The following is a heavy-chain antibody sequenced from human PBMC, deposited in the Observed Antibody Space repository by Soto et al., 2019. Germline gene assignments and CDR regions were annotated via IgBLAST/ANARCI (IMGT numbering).Heavy chain of an antibody. CDR1: GYTFTSYD. CDR2: MNPNSGNT. V-gene: IGHV1-8*01. CDR3: AGGPEYQDGSGSYGNRMDV. J-gene: IGHJ6*02. D-gene: IGHD3-22*01. Sequence: ASVKVSCKASGYTFTSYDINWVRQATGQGLEWMGWMNPNSGNTGYAQKFQGRVTMTRNTSISTAYMELSSLRSEDTAVYYCAGGPEYQDGSGSYGNRMDVLGQGSTVTVSS.